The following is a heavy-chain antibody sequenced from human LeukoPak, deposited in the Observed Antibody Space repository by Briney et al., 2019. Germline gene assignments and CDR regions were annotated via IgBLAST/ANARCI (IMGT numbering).Heavy chain of an antibody. CDR2: IYHSGST. CDR3: ARRDVTTLDY. CDR1: GYSISSGYY. J-gene: IGHJ4*02. D-gene: IGHD4-17*01. Sequence: QASETLSLTCTVSGYSISSGYYWGWIRQPPGKGLEWIGSIYHSGSTYYNPSLKSRVTISVDTSKNQFSLKLSSVTAADTAVYYCARRDVTTLDYWGQGTLVTVSS. V-gene: IGHV4-38-2*02.